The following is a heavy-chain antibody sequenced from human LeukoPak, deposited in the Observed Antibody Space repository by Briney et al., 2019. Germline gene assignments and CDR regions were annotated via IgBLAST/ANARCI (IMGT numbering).Heavy chain of an antibody. CDR2: IYYSGIT. D-gene: IGHD5-18*01. Sequence: PSETLSLTCTVSGGSISSSSYYWGCIRQPPGKGLEWIVSIYYSGITYYHPSLKSRVTISVDTSKNQCSLKLSSVTAADTAVYYCASSDVDTAIVNAFDIWGQGTMVTVSS. V-gene: IGHV4-39*01. CDR3: ASSDVDTAIVNAFDI. CDR1: GGSISSSSYY. J-gene: IGHJ3*02.